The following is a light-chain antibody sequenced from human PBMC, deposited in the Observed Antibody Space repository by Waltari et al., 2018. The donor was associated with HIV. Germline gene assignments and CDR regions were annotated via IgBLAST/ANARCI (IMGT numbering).Light chain of an antibody. V-gene: IGLV1-51*01. CDR1: SSNIGNHD. CDR2: GNN. J-gene: IGLJ3*02. CDR3: GTWDSSLSAV. Sequence: QSVLTQPPSVSAAPGQTVTISCSGSSSNIGNHDVTWYQQLPGTAPNLLIYGNNKRPSGTPDRFSGSKSGTSATLVITGLQTGDEADYYCGTWDSSLSAVFGGGTKLTVL.